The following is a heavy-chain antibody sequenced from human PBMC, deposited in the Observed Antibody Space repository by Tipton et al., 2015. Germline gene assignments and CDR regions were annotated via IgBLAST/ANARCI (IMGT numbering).Heavy chain of an antibody. CDR1: GDSVSSNTAA. CDR3: ARGAQHSTWS. Sequence: GLVKPSQTLSLTCAISGDSVSSNTAAWHWIRQSPSRGLEWLGRTYYRSNWNNDYAVSVKRRITITPDTSKNQFTLHLNSVTPDDTAMYYCARGAQHSTWSWGQGTLVTVSS. V-gene: IGHV6-1*01. J-gene: IGHJ5*02. CDR2: TYYRSNWNN. D-gene: IGHD6-13*01.